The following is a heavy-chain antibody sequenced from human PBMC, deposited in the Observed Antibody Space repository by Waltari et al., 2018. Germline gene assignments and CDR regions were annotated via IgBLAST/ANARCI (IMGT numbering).Heavy chain of an antibody. J-gene: IGHJ4*02. Sequence: EVQLVESGGGLVQPGGSLRLSCAASGFTSSSYWMSWVRQAPGKGLEWVANIKQDGSEKYYVESVKGRFTSSRDNAKNSLDLQMNGLRAEDTAVYYCARDGSSGWYVGYWGQGTLVTVSS. CDR1: GFTSSSYW. V-gene: IGHV3-7*01. D-gene: IGHD6-19*01. CDR2: IKQDGSEK. CDR3: ARDGSSGWYVGY.